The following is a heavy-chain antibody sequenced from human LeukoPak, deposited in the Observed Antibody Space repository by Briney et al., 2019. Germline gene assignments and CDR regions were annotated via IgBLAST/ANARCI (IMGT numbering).Heavy chain of an antibody. J-gene: IGHJ4*02. Sequence: GGSLRLSCAASGFTFSSYGMNWVRQAPGKGLEWVAIITYDGSNKYYADSVKGRFTISRDNSKNTLYLQANSLRVEDTAVYYCAKTSQPYCGGDCSHFDYWGQGTLVTVSS. V-gene: IGHV3-30*18. CDR3: AKTSQPYCGGDCSHFDY. D-gene: IGHD2-21*02. CDR2: ITYDGSNK. CDR1: GFTFSSYG.